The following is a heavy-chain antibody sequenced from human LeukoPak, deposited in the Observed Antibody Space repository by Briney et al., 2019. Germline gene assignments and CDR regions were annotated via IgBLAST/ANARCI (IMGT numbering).Heavy chain of an antibody. J-gene: IGHJ5*02. CDR2: INPNSGAT. CDR3: ARQTPTVRALGS. Sequence: ASVKVSCKTSGYIFTGYYIHWVRQAPGQGLEWMGWINPNSGATKYAQKFQGRVTMTRDTSISTAYMELTRLRSDDTAVFYCARQTPTVRALGSWGQGTLVTVSS. D-gene: IGHD4-11*01. CDR1: GYIFTGYY. V-gene: IGHV1-2*02.